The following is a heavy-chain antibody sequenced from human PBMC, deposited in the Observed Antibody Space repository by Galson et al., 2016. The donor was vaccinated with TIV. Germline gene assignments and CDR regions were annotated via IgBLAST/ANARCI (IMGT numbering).Heavy chain of an antibody. CDR3: AANTVTLYYYYLNV. Sequence: SCKASGYTFTDYGISWVRQAPGQGLEWVGRISAYNGHTDYAQKLQGRVTMTTDTSTNTAYMELRSLTSDDTAVYYCAANTVTLYYYYLNVWGEGTTVTVSS. D-gene: IGHD3-22*01. CDR2: ISAYNGHT. V-gene: IGHV1-18*01. CDR1: GYTFTDYG. J-gene: IGHJ6*04.